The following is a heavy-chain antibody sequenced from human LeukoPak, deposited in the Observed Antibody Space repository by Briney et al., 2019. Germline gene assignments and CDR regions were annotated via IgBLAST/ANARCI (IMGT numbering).Heavy chain of an antibody. D-gene: IGHD5-18*01. CDR3: ARRGYSSDFDY. V-gene: IGHV4-38-2*02. CDR1: GYSISSGYY. CDR2: IYHSGST. Sequence: SETLSLTCTVSGYSISSGYYWGWIRQPPGKGLEWVGSIYHSGSTYYNTSLKSRVTISVDTSKNQFSLKLSSVTAADTAVYYCARRGYSSDFDYWGQGTLVTVSS. J-gene: IGHJ4*02.